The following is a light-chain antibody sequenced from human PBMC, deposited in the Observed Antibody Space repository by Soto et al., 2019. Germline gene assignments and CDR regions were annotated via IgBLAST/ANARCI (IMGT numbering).Light chain of an antibody. CDR2: DAS. V-gene: IGKV3D-20*01. CDR1: LSISSGY. Sequence: EIVLTQSPATLSLSPGERATLSSGASLSISSGYLAWYQQKPGLAPRLVIYDASSRATGIPDRFSGSGSGTDFTLTISRLEPEDFAVYYCQQYGTSPYTFGQGTRVAIK. J-gene: IGKJ2*01. CDR3: QQYGTSPYT.